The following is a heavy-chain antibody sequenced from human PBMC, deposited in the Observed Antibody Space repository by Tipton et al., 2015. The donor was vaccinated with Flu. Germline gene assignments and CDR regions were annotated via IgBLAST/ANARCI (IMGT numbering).Heavy chain of an antibody. CDR2: INHSGST. CDR1: GGSFSGYY. J-gene: IGHJ4*02. V-gene: IGHV4-34*01. CDR3: ARGQGCGYYYCFDY. Sequence: TLSLTCAVYGGSFSGYYWSWIRQPPGKGLEWIGEINHSGSTNYNPSLKSRVTISVDTSKNQFSLKLSSVTAADTAVYYCARGQGCGYYYCFDYWGQGTLVTVSS. D-gene: IGHD3-3*01.